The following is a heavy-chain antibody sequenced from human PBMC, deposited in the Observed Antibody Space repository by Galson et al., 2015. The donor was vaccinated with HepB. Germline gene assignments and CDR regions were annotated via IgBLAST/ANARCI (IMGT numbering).Heavy chain of an antibody. Sequence: SVKVSCKASGYTFTSYGISWVRQAPGQGLEWMGWISAYNGNTNYAQKLQGRVTMTTDTSTSTAYMELRSLRSDDTAVYYCARDRIAADFNPDNIDYWGQGTLVTVSS. CDR2: ISAYNGNT. D-gene: IGHD6-13*01. CDR3: ARDRIAADFNPDNIDY. J-gene: IGHJ4*02. CDR1: GYTFTSYG. V-gene: IGHV1-18*04.